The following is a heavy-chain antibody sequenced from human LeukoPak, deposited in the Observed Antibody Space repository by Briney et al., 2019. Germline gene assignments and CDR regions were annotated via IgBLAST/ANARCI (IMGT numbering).Heavy chain of an antibody. Sequence: GGSLRLSCGGSGFTFSSYGMHWVRQAPGKGLEWVAVIGHDGDDKHYADSVRGRFTISRDNSKSTLSLQMNSLRAEDTAVYYCAKIHYYESSGYLEYWGQGTLVTVSS. V-gene: IGHV3-30*18. CDR1: GFTFSSYG. CDR3: AKIHYYESSGYLEY. CDR2: IGHDGDDK. D-gene: IGHD3-22*01. J-gene: IGHJ4*02.